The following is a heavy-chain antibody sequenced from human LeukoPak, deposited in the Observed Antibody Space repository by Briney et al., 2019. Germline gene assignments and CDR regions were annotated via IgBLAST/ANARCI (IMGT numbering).Heavy chain of an antibody. Sequence: SETLSLTCTVSGGSISSYYWSWIRQPPGKGLEWIGYIYYSGSTNYNPSLKSRVTISVDTAKNQFSLKLSSVTAADTAVYYCARSLPPTYFSGGSCYSLFGYWGQGTLVTVSS. CDR3: ARSLPPTYFSGGSCYSLFGY. CDR1: GGSISSYY. V-gene: IGHV4-59*01. CDR2: IYYSGST. D-gene: IGHD2-15*01. J-gene: IGHJ4*02.